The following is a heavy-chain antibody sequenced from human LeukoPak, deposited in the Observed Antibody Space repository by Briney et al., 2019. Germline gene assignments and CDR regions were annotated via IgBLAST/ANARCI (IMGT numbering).Heavy chain of an antibody. CDR2: ISYDGSNI. D-gene: IGHD5-18*01. CDR3: ARTNGYTYGLLDF. V-gene: IGHV3-30*04. Sequence: GGSLRLSCAASGFTFGSYAFHGVRQAPGKGLEWLAIISYDGSNINYVDSLKGRFTISRDDSEKTLYLQMNSLSAEDTAVYYCARTNGYTYGLLDFWGQGALVTVSS. J-gene: IGHJ4*02. CDR1: GFTFGSYA.